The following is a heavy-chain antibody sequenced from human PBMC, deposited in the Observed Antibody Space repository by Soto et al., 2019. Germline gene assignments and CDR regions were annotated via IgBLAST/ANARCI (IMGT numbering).Heavy chain of an antibody. CDR2: ISGSGGST. D-gene: IGHD6-19*01. V-gene: IGHV3-23*01. J-gene: IGHJ4*02. CDR3: ATTPTGAVAVHFDY. Sequence: EVQLLESGGGLVQPGGSLRLSCAASGFTFSSYAMSLVRQAPGKGLEWVSAISGSGGSTYYADSVKGRFTISRDNSKNSLYLQMNSLRAEDTAVYYCATTPTGAVAVHFDYWGQGTLVTVSS. CDR1: GFTFSSYA.